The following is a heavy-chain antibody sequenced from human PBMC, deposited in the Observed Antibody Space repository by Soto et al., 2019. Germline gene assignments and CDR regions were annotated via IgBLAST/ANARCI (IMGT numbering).Heavy chain of an antibody. CDR2: IIPSSGSP. CDR3: ATSSRGTWSGFTSY. Sequence: QVQLVQSGAEVKKPGSSVKVSCKTSGGSFSLSVISWVRQAPGQGLEWMGGIIPSSGSPNHAQDFQGRLSISADYSTSTAYMELRSLRSEDTAVYYCATSSRGTWSGFTSYWGQGTLVTVSS. CDR1: GGSFSLSV. V-gene: IGHV1-69*12. D-gene: IGHD3-3*01. J-gene: IGHJ4*02.